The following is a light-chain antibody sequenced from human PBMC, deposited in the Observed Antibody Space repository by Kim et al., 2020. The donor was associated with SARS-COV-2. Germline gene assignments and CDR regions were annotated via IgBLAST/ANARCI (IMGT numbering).Light chain of an antibody. Sequence: SPGERATLSCRASQSINTRYSAWYQQKPGQAPRLLIFAASSRATGIPDRFSGSGSGTDFTLTISRLEPEDFAVYYCQQYDMAPRTFGQGTKLEI. CDR1: QSINTRY. CDR2: AAS. CDR3: QQYDMAPRT. V-gene: IGKV3-20*01. J-gene: IGKJ1*01.